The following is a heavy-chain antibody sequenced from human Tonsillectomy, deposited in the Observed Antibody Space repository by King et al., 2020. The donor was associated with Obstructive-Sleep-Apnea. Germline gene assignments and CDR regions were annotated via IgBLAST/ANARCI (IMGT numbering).Heavy chain of an antibody. V-gene: IGHV3-11*01. D-gene: IGHD4-23*01. CDR3: ARSYGGNSEFDYFYYYGLDV. CDR2: ISNSGSTI. J-gene: IGHJ6*02. CDR1: GFSFSDYY. Sequence: VQLVESGGGLVKPGGSLRLSCAASGFSFSDYYMSWIRQAPGKGLEWVSYISNSGSTIYYADSVKGRFTISRDNARNSLYLQLNSLRAEDTAVYYCARSYGGNSEFDYFYYYGLDVWGQGTTVTVSS.